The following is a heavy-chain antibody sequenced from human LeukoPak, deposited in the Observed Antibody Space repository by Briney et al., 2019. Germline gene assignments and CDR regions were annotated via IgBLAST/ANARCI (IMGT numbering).Heavy chain of an antibody. CDR1: GGSISSGGYS. J-gene: IGHJ3*02. D-gene: IGHD5-12*01. CDR3: ARNIVATPGWAFDI. V-gene: IGHV4-30-2*01. Sequence: KPSETLSLTCAVSGGSISSGGYSWSWIRQPPGKGLEWIGYIYHSGSTYYNPSLKSRVTISVDRSKNQFSLKLSSVTAADTAVYYCARNIVATPGWAFDIWGQGTMVTVSS. CDR2: IYHSGST.